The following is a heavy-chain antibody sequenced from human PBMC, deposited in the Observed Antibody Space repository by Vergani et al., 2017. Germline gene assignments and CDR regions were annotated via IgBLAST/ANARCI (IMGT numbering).Heavy chain of an antibody. J-gene: IGHJ3*02. V-gene: IGHV7-4-1*02. CDR3: ARVMRAAQKPSDAIAI. D-gene: IGHD6-25*01. Sequence: QVQLVQSGSELKKPGASVKVSCKASGYTFTSYAMNWVRQAPGQGLGWIGWINTNTGNPTYAQGFTGRFVFSLDTSVITAYLQISSLKAEDTAVYYCARVMRAAQKPSDAIAIWGQGTMVTVSS. CDR1: GYTFTSYA. CDR2: INTNTGNP.